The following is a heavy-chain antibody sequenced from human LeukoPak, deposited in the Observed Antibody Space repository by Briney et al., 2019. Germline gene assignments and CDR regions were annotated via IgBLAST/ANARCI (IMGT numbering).Heavy chain of an antibody. CDR3: ARDGPKSWYLTAYAFDI. D-gene: IGHD6-13*01. Sequence: SGGSLRLSCAASGFTFSYYAMHWVRQAPGKGLEWVAFISYDGSNKYYADSVKGRFTVSRDNSKNTLYLQMNSLRAEDTAVYYCARDGPKSWYLTAYAFDIWGQGTMVTVSS. CDR1: GFTFSYYA. CDR2: ISYDGSNK. J-gene: IGHJ3*02. V-gene: IGHV3-30*01.